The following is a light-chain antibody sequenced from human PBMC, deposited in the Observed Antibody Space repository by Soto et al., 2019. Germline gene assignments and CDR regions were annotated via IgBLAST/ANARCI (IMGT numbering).Light chain of an antibody. CDR2: DAY. V-gene: IGKV3-11*01. CDR1: QSFRGL. J-gene: IGKJ5*01. CDR3: QQRHMLPIT. Sequence: EFVLTQSPVTLYLSPGEIATLSCRASQSFRGLLAWYQQKPGQAPRLLIYDAYNRATGIPPRFSGSGSGTDFTLTISSLEPEDSAVYYCQQRHMLPITFGQGTRLEIK.